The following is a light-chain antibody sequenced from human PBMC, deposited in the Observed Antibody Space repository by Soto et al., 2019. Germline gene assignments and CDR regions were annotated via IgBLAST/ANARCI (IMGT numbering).Light chain of an antibody. CDR2: GAS. J-gene: IGKJ2*01. V-gene: IGKV3-20*01. CDR1: QRITSNF. Sequence: EIVLTQSPVTLSLSPGERATLSCRASQRITSNFLAWFQQKAGLAPRLLIYGASTRSSGVPDRFSGGGSGTDFVLTIRRLEPEEFAVYYFQPYGRSPFTFGQGTKLQIK. CDR3: QPYGRSPFT.